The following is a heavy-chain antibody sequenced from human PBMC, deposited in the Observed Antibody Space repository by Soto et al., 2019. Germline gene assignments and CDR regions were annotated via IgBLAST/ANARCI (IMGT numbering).Heavy chain of an antibody. Sequence: EVQVLESGGGLVRPGGSLRLSCAVSGFMFSSYAMTWVRQAPGKGLEWVSSISGSGGSTYYSDSVRGRFTISRDNSKKMLYLEMNSLKGDDTAVYYCAKDGSWGDHYYFDNWGQGTLVTVSS. D-gene: IGHD2-21*02. CDR2: ISGSGGST. V-gene: IGHV3-23*01. CDR1: GFMFSSYA. J-gene: IGHJ4*02. CDR3: AKDGSWGDHYYFDN.